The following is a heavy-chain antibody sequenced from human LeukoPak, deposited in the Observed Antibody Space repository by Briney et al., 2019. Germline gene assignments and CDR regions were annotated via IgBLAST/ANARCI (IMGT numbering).Heavy chain of an antibody. CDR3: ARDAYSSSSHGMDV. Sequence: SETLSLTCTVSGGSISSSSYYWGWIRQPPGKGLEWIGSIYYSGSTYYNPSLKSRVTISVDTSKNQFSLKLSSVTAADTAVYYCARDAYSSSSHGMDVWGRGTTVTVSS. CDR2: IYYSGST. CDR1: GGSISSSSYY. J-gene: IGHJ6*02. D-gene: IGHD6-13*01. V-gene: IGHV4-39*07.